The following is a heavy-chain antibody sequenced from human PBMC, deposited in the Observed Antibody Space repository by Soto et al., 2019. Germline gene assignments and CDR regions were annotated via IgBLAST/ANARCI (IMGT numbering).Heavy chain of an antibody. CDR1: RGSISSGTNY. V-gene: IGHV4-39*01. CDR2: IYYSGST. J-gene: IGHJ4*02. Sequence: ASETLSLTCTVSRGSISSGTNYWAWIRQPPGKGLEWIANIYYSGSTFYNPSLKSRVTISLDTSKNQFSLKLRSVTAADTAVYYCATHEAGWYFDSWGQGTLVTV. D-gene: IGHD6-25*01. CDR3: ATHEAGWYFDS.